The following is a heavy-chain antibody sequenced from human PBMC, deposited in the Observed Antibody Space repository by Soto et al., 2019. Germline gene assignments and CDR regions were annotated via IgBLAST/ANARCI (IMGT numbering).Heavy chain of an antibody. Sequence: QVQLQESGPGLVKPSETLSLTCTVSGGSISSYYWSWIRQPPGKGLEWIGYIYYSGSTNYNPSLKSRFTISVDTSKNQFSLKLSSVTAADTAVYYCARLSLTMVRGVIIPSWFDPWGQGTLVTVSS. D-gene: IGHD3-10*01. J-gene: IGHJ5*02. V-gene: IGHV4-59*08. CDR2: IYYSGST. CDR3: ARLSLTMVRGVIIPSWFDP. CDR1: GGSISSYY.